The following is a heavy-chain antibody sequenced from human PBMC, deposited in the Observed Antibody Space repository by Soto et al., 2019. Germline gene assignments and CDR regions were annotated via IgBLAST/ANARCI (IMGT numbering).Heavy chain of an antibody. CDR3: AREVASYDRSGFFDY. J-gene: IGHJ4*02. CDR2: ISYDGNNK. Sequence: LRLSCAGSGFIFSNSAFHWVRQAPGKGLEWVALISYDGNNKYYADSVKGRFTISRDNSKNTLYLQMHSLRADDTAVYYCAREVASYDRSGFFDYWGQGALVTVSS. CDR1: GFIFSNSA. V-gene: IGHV3-30-3*01. D-gene: IGHD3-22*01.